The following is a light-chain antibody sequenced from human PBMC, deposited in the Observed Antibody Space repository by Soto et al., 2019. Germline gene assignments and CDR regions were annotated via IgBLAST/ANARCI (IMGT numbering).Light chain of an antibody. V-gene: IGKV1-27*01. CDR3: QKYNSAPWT. CDR1: QDISNS. Sequence: DIQMTQSPSSLSASLGDRVTITCRASQDISNSLAWYLQKPGEVPKLLIYAASTLQSGVPSRFSGSGSGTDFTLTISSLQPEDVATYYCQKYNSAPWTFGQGTKVEIK. CDR2: AAS. J-gene: IGKJ1*01.